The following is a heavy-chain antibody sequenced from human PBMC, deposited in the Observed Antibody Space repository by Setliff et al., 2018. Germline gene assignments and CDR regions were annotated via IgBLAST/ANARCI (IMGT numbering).Heavy chain of an antibody. J-gene: IGHJ6*02. CDR2: IIPIFGTA. D-gene: IGHD2-2*02. V-gene: IGHV1-69*13. CDR1: GYTFTSYA. CDR3: ARDSRGLVPAAIEGSYYYYGMDV. Sequence: GASVKVSCKASGYTFTSYAISWVRQAPGQGLEWVGGIIPIFGTANYAQKFQGRVTITADESTSTAYMELSSLRSEDTAVYYCARDSRGLVPAAIEGSYYYYGMDVWGQGTTVTVSS.